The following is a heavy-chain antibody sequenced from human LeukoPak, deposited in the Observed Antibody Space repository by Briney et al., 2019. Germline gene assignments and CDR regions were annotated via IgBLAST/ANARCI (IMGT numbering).Heavy chain of an antibody. CDR2: INHRGST. J-gene: IGHJ3*02. CDR3: ARDGQLRNAFDI. CDR1: GGSFSDYF. D-gene: IGHD5-24*01. Sequence: SETLSLTCAVYGGSFSDYFWSWIRQPPGKGLEWIGEINHRGSTNYNPSLKSRVTISVDTSKNQFSLKLSSVTAADTAEYYCARDGQLRNAFDIWGQGTMLTVSS. V-gene: IGHV4-34*01.